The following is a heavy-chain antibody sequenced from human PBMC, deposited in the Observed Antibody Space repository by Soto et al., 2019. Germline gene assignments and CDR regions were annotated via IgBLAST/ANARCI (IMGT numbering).Heavy chain of an antibody. V-gene: IGHV1-18*01. J-gene: IGHJ4*02. CDR3: ARGRYGDY. CDR2: ISAHNGNT. D-gene: IGHD1-1*01. Sequence: QVHLVQSGAEVKKPGASGKVSCQGSGYAFTTYGITWVRQAPGQGLEWMGWISAHNGNTNYAQKLQGRVTVTRDTPTSTAYMELRSLRYDDTAVYYCARGRYGDYWGQGALVTVSS. CDR1: GYAFTTYG.